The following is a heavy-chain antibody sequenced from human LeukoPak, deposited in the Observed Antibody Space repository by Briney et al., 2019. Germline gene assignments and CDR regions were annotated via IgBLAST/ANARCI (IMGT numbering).Heavy chain of an antibody. V-gene: IGHV1-46*01. CDR1: GYTFTSYG. J-gene: IGHJ6*02. Sequence: PSVKVSCKASGYTFTSYGISWVRQAPGQGLEWMGIINPTGGSTTYAQKFQGRVTMTRDTSTSTVYMDLSSLRFEDTAVYYCARANFEAVAGTYRYYGMDVWGQGTTVTVSS. CDR2: INPTGGST. D-gene: IGHD6-19*01. CDR3: ARANFEAVAGTYRYYGMDV.